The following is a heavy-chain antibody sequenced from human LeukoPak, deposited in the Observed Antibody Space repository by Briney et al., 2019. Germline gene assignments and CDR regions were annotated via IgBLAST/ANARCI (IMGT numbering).Heavy chain of an antibody. J-gene: IGHJ6*03. D-gene: IGHD6-13*01. CDR3: ARVRYSSSWPPTYYYYYMDV. CDR2: IKQDGSGK. V-gene: IGHV3-7*01. CDR1: GFTFSSYW. Sequence: GGSLRLSCAASGFTFSSYWMSWVRQAPGKGLEWVANIKQDGSGKYYVDSVKGRFTISRDNAKNSLYLQMNSLRAEDTAVYYCARVRYSSSWPPTYYYYYMDVWGKGTTVTVSS.